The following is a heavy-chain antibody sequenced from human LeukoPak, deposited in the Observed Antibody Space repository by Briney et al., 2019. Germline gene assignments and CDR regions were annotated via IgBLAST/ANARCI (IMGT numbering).Heavy chain of an antibody. V-gene: IGHV1-18*01. CDR3: ARESGTRYYYGMDV. CDR2: ISAYNGNT. D-gene: IGHD3-3*01. J-gene: IGHJ6*02. Sequence: ASVKVSCKASGYTFTSYGISWVRQAPGQGLEWMGWISAYNGNTNYAQKLQGRVTMTTDTSTSTAYMELRSLRSDDTAVYYCARESGTRYYYGMDVWGQGITVTVSS. CDR1: GYTFTSYG.